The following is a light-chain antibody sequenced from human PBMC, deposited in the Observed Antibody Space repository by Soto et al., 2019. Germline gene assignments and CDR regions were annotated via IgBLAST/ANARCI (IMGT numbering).Light chain of an antibody. J-gene: IGKJ4*01. V-gene: IGKV3-15*01. CDR2: AAS. CDR1: QSVSSN. Sequence: EIVMTQSPATLSVSPGERATLSCRASQSVSSNLAWYQQKPGQAPRLLIYAASTRFTGIPARFSGSRSGTDFTLTISSLQAEDGEVYDCQQYYSTPLTFGGGTKVDIK. CDR3: QQYYSTPLT.